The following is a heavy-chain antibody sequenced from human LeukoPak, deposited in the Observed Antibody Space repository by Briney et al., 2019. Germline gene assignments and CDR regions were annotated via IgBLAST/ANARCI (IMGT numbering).Heavy chain of an antibody. CDR2: IYYSGST. V-gene: IGHV4-39*01. J-gene: IGHJ6*02. D-gene: IGHD6-13*01. CDR1: GGSISSSSYY. Sequence: SETLSLTCTVSGGSISSSSYYWGWIRQPPGKGLEWIGSIYYSGSTYYNPSLKSRVTISVDTSKNQFSLKLSSVTAADTAVYYCARIGGIAAYYYGMDVWGQGTTVTVSS. CDR3: ARIGGIAAYYYGMDV.